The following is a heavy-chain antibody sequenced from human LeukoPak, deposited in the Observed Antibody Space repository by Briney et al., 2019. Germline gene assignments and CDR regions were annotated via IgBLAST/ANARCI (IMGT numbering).Heavy chain of an antibody. V-gene: IGHV3-21*01. D-gene: IGHD4-17*01. CDR3: ARAHSLTVTTGIYYYYGMDV. Sequence: GGSLRLSCAASGFTFSSYSMNWVRQAPGKGLEWVSSISSSSSYIYYADSVKGRFTISRGNAKNSLYLQMNSLRAEDTAVYYCARAHSLTVTTGIYYYYGMDVWGQGTTVTVSS. J-gene: IGHJ6*02. CDR2: ISSSSSYI. CDR1: GFTFSSYS.